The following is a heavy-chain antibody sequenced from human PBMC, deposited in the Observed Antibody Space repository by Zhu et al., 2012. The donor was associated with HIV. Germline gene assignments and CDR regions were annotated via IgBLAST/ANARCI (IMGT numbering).Heavy chain of an antibody. CDR3: ARRWKPLGTREGWFDP. V-gene: IGHV4-34*02. CDR2: INHSGNT. D-gene: IGHD7-27*01. CDR1: GGSFSGYY. J-gene: IGHJ5*02. Sequence: QVQLQLWGAGLLKPSETLSLTCAVYGGSFSGYYWSWIRQPPGKGLEWIGEINHSGNTNHNPSLKSRVSMSVDASKNQFSLKVMSVTAADTAVYYCARRWKPLGTREGWFDPWGQGALVTVSS.